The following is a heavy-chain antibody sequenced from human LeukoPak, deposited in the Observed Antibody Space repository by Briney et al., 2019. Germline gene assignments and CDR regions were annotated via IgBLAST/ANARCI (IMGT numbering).Heavy chain of an antibody. Sequence: PSETLSLICTVSGGSISSYYWIWIRQPAGKGLEWIGRIYTSGSTNYNPSLKSRVTMSVDTSKNQVSLKLRSVTDADTAVYYCARGGRRKAVDFDFWGQGTLVTVSS. CDR2: IYTSGST. V-gene: IGHV4-4*07. D-gene: IGHD6-19*01. CDR3: ARGGRRKAVDFDF. J-gene: IGHJ4*02. CDR1: GGSISSYY.